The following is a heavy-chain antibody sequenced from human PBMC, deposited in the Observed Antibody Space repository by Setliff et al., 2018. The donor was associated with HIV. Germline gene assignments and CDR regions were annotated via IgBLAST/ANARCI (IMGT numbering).Heavy chain of an antibody. J-gene: IGHJ5*02. D-gene: IGHD3-22*01. V-gene: IGHV4-39*07. CDR3: ATSRVVVLRFDP. CDR1: GGSISSSSYY. Sequence: TSETLSLTCTVSGGSISSSSYYWGWIRQPPGKGLEWIGSIYYSGSTYYNPSLKSRVTMSVDTSKNQFSLKLYSVTAADTAVYYCATSRVVVLRFDPWGQGTQVTVSS. CDR2: IYYSGST.